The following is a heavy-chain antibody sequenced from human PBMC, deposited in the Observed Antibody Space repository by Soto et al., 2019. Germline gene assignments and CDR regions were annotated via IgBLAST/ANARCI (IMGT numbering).Heavy chain of an antibody. CDR1: GFTFSSYS. D-gene: IGHD2-8*01. CDR3: VRDLSHCGEGVCSS. V-gene: IGHV3-48*02. CDR2: ISSSSSSI. J-gene: IGHJ4*02. Sequence: GGSLRLSCAASGFTFSSYSMNWVRQAPGKGLEWVSYISSSSSSINYADSVKGRFTISRDNARNTLYLQMDSLREEDTAVYYCVRDLSHCGEGVCSSWGQGTRVTVSS.